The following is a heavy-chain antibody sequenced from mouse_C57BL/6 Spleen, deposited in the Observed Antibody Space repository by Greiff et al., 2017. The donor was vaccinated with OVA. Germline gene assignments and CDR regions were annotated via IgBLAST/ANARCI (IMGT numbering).Heavy chain of an antibody. V-gene: IGHV5-17*01. CDR2: ISRGSSTI. CDR3: ARAARLGFAY. CDR1: GFTFSDYG. D-gene: IGHD3-2*02. J-gene: IGHJ3*01. Sequence: EVQLVESGGGLVKPGGSLKLSCAASGFTFSDYGMHWVRQAPEKGLEWVAYISRGSSTIYYADKVKGQFTLSRDKSKNTLFLQMTSLRSEDTAMYCCARAARLGFAYWGQGTLVTVSA.